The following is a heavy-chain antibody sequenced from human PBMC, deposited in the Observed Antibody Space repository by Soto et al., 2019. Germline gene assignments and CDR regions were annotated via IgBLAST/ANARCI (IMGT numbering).Heavy chain of an antibody. J-gene: IGHJ4*02. V-gene: IGHV3-30*18. Sequence: QVQLVESGGGVVQPGRSLRLSCAASGFTFSSYGMHWVRQAPGKGLEWVAVISYDGSNKYYADSVKGRFTISRDNSKNTLYLQMNSLRAEDTAVYYCAKDSSPTEGGYSYGYNDYWGQGTLVTVSS. CDR2: ISYDGSNK. CDR1: GFTFSSYG. CDR3: AKDSSPTEGGYSYGYNDY. D-gene: IGHD5-18*01.